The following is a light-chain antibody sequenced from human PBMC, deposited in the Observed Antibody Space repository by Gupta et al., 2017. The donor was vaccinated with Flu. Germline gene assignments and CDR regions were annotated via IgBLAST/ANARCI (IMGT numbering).Light chain of an antibody. CDR3: QVWEKSRVIHYV. Sequence: SYVLTQPPSVSVAPGQTARITCGGKNFESKSVHWYQQRPGQAPVLVVDDASDRRSGIPERFSGSNSGNTATLTISSAEAVDEADYYCQVWEKSRVIHYVFGTGTKVTVL. CDR2: DAS. V-gene: IGLV3-21*02. CDR1: NFESKS. J-gene: IGLJ1*01.